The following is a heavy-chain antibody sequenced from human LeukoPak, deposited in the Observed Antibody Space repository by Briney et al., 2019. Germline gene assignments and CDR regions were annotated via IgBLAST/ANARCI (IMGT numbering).Heavy chain of an antibody. Sequence: GGSLRLSCEASGFTFSNNWMTWVRQAPGKGLEWVAVISYDGRNKYYADSVRGRFTISRDNSKNTLYMQMNSLRAEDTAVYYCARAVYTSSWYDDYWGQGTLVTVSS. CDR2: ISYDGRNK. CDR1: GFTFSNNW. D-gene: IGHD6-13*01. CDR3: ARAVYTSSWYDDY. V-gene: IGHV3-30-3*01. J-gene: IGHJ4*02.